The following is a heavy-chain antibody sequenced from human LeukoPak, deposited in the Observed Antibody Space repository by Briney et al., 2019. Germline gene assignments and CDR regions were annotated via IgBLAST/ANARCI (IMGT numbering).Heavy chain of an antibody. D-gene: IGHD5-12*01. CDR1: GFTFSSYE. Sequence: GGSLRLSCAASGFTFSSYEMNWVRQAPGKGLEWVSYITSGGSIIYYADSVKGRFTISRDNAKNSLYLQMNSLRAEDTAVYYCARVPYGGYDENWFDPWGQGTLVTVSS. V-gene: IGHV3-48*03. CDR2: ITSGGSII. J-gene: IGHJ5*02. CDR3: ARVPYGGYDENWFDP.